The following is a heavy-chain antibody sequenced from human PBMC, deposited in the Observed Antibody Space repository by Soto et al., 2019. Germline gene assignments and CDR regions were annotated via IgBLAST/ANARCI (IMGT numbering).Heavy chain of an antibody. Sequence: ASMKVSWKAAGYTFTSYYMHWVRQAPGQGLDWMGIINPSGGSTSYAQKFQGRVTMTRDTSTSTVYMELSSLRSEDTAVYYCARDEVGSPSELVGYRYYGMDVGGQGTTVTVS. CDR1: GYTFTSYY. D-gene: IGHD2-8*02. CDR2: INPSGGST. CDR3: ARDEVGSPSELVGYRYYGMDV. J-gene: IGHJ6*02. V-gene: IGHV1-46*01.